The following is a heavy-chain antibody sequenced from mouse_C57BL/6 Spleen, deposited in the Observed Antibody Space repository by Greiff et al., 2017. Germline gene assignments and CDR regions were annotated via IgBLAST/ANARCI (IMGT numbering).Heavy chain of an antibody. CDR3: ARDLPRTGTRFAY. J-gene: IGHJ3*01. CDR1: GFTFSDYG. Sequence: EVQLVESGGGLVKPGGSLKLSCAASGFTFSDYGMHWVRQAPGKGLEWVAYISSGSSTIYYADTVKGRFTISRDNAKNTLFLQMTSRRSEDTAMYYCARDLPRTGTRFAYWGQGTLVTVSA. D-gene: IGHD2-1*01. CDR2: ISSGSSTI. V-gene: IGHV5-17*01.